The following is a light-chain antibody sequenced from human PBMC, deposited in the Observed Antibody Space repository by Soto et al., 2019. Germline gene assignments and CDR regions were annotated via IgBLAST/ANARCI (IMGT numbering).Light chain of an antibody. CDR1: SSDVGGYNF. CDR3: CSYAGSSTFL. CDR2: EGS. Sequence: QSALTQPASVSGSPGQSITISCTGTSSDVGGYNFVSWYQQHPGKTPKLMIYEGSKRPSGVSNRFSGSKSGNTASLTISGLQAEEEADYYCCSYAGSSTFLFGGGTKLTVL. J-gene: IGLJ2*01. V-gene: IGLV2-23*01.